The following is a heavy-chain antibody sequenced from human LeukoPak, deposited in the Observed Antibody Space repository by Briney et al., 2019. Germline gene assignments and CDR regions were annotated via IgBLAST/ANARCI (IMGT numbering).Heavy chain of an antibody. V-gene: IGHV1-8*01. D-gene: IGHD3-3*01. CDR3: ARGRVRFLEWLLSDYYYYYGMDV. J-gene: IGHJ6*02. CDR2: MNPNSGNT. Sequence: ASVKVSCKASGYTFTSYDINWVRRATGQGLEWMGWMNPNSGNTGYAQKFQGRVTMTRNTSISTAYMELSSLRSEDTAVYYCARGRVRFLEWLLSDYYYYYGMDVWGQGTTVTVSS. CDR1: GYTFTSYD.